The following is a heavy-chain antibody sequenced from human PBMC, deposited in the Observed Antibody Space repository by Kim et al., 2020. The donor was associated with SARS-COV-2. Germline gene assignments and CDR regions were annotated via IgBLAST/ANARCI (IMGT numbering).Heavy chain of an antibody. CDR3: ARGARGKSYYYGMDV. Sequence: SETLSLTCTVSGGSISSYYWSWIRQPPGKGLEWIGYIYYSGSTNYNPSLKSRVTISVDTSKNQFSLKLSSVTAADTAVYYCARGARGKSYYYGMDVWGQGTTVTVSS. CDR2: IYYSGST. V-gene: IGHV4-59*13. J-gene: IGHJ6*02. CDR1: GGSISSYY.